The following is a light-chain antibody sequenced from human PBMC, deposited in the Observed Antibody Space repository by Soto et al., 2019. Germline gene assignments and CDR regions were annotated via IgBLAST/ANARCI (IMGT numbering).Light chain of an antibody. V-gene: IGLV1-47*01. CDR1: SSNIGSNS. CDR2: RNN. Sequence: QSLLTQPPSASGTPGQRVTISCSGSSSNIGSNSVCWYQQLPGTAPKLLIYRNNQRPSGVPDRFSGSKSGTSASLAISGLRSEDEADYYCAAWDDSLSGPVFGGGTKLTVL. CDR3: AAWDDSLSGPV. J-gene: IGLJ2*01.